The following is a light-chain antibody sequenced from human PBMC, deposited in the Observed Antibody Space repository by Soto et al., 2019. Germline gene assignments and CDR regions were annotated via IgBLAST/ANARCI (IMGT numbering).Light chain of an antibody. CDR1: KLGDKY. CDR2: QDD. J-gene: IGLJ2*01. Sequence: SSELTQPPSVSVSPGQTASITCSGDKLGDKYACWYQQKPGQSPVLVIYQDDKRPSGIPERFSGSNSGNTATLTIRGTQAVDEADYYCQTWDSSTGVFGGGTQLTVL. V-gene: IGLV3-1*01. CDR3: QTWDSSTGV.